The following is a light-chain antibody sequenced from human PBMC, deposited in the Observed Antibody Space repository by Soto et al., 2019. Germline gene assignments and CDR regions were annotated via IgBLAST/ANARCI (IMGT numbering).Light chain of an antibody. J-gene: IGLJ1*01. V-gene: IGLV2-14*01. CDR1: SSDVVGYNY. CDR3: SSYTSSSTLLYV. Sequence: FALTHPASASGSPGQSMTISCTGTSSDVVGYNYVSWYQQHPGKAPKLMIYDVSNRPSGVSNRFSGSKSGNTASLTISGLQAEDEADYYCSSYTSSSTLLYVFGTGTKVTVL. CDR2: DVS.